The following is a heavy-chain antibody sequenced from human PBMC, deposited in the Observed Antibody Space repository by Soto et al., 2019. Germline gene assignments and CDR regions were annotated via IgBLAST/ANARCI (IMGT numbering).Heavy chain of an antibody. CDR3: ARGRITMVRGVIIPNYYYYGMDV. D-gene: IGHD3-10*01. J-gene: IGHJ6*02. CDR1: GYTFTSYD. CDR2: MNPNSGNT. Sequence: QVQLVKSGAEVKKPGASVKVSCKASGYTFTSYDINWVRQSTGQGLEWMGWMNPNSGNTGYAQKFQGRVNMTRNTSIGTAYMELSSHRSEDTAVYYCARGRITMVRGVIIPNYYYYGMDVWGQGTTVTVSS. V-gene: IGHV1-8*01.